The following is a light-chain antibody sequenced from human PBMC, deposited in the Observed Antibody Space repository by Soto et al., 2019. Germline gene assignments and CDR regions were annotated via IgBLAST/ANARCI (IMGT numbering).Light chain of an antibody. CDR3: SSYRSSTTFV. CDR1: SSDVGAYNF. CDR2: EVR. V-gene: IGLV2-14*01. Sequence: QSVLTQPASVSGSPGQSITISCTGTSSDVGAYNFVSWYQQYPGKAPKVIIFEVRKRPSGVSNRFSGSKSGDTASLTISGLQAEDEADYYCSSYRSSTTFVFGTVTKVTVL. J-gene: IGLJ1*01.